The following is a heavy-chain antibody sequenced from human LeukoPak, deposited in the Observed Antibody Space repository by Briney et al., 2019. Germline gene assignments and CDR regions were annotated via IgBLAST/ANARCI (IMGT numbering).Heavy chain of an antibody. V-gene: IGHV4-38-2*02. J-gene: IGHJ4*02. CDR1: GYSISSGYY. Sequence: SETLSLTCTVSGYSISSGYYWGWIRQPPGKGLEWIGSIYHSGSTYYNPSLKSRVTISVDRSKNQFSLKLSSVTAADTAVYYCARENRAEYDFWSGYHNYFDYWGQGTLVTVSS. CDR2: IYHSGST. D-gene: IGHD3-3*01. CDR3: ARENRAEYDFWSGYHNYFDY.